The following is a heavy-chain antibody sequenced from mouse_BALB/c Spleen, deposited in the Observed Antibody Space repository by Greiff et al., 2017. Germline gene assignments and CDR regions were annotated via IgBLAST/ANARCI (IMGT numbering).Heavy chain of an antibody. D-gene: IGHD1-1*01. J-gene: IGHJ3*01. CDR2: ISSGGSYT. CDR3: TRDYGSSYGFAD. Sequence: EVQLVESGGGLVKPGGSLKLSCAASGFTFSSYTMSWVRQTPEKRLEWVATISSGGSYTYYPDSVKGRFTISRDNAKNTLYLQMSSLKSEDTAMYYCTRDYGSSYGFADWGQGTLVTVSA. V-gene: IGHV5-6-4*01. CDR1: GFTFSSYT.